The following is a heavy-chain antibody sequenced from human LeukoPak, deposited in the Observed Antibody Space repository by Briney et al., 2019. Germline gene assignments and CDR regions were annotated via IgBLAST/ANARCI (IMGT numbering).Heavy chain of an antibody. V-gene: IGHV3-53*01. CDR3: ARADIVGTILTDAFHI. Sequence: GGSLRLSCAASGFTVSSNYMSWVRQAPGKGLEWVSVIYSGGSTYYADSVKGRFTISRDNSKNTLYLQMNSLRAEDTAVYYCARADIVGTILTDAFHIWGQGTRVTVSS. D-gene: IGHD5-12*01. CDR1: GFTVSSNY. J-gene: IGHJ3*02. CDR2: IYSGGST.